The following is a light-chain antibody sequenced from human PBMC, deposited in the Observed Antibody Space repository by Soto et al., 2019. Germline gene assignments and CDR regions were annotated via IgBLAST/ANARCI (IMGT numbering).Light chain of an antibody. CDR2: DAS. CDR1: QSISSY. J-gene: IGKJ1*01. Sequence: DIQMTQSPSSLSASLGDRVTITCRASQSISSYLNWYQQKPGKAPKLLIFDASRLESGVPSRFSGSGSGTEFTLTISSLQPDDFATYYCQQYNSYSWTFGQGTKVDI. V-gene: IGKV1-5*01. CDR3: QQYNSYSWT.